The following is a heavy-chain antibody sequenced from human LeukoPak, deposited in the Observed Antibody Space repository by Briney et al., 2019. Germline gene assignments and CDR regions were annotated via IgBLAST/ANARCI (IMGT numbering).Heavy chain of an antibody. CDR3: AGVYYYDSSGYRRPFDY. CDR1: GFTVSSNY. V-gene: IGHV3-53*01. Sequence: GGSLRLSCAASGFTVSSNYMSWVRQAPGKGLEWVSVIYSGGSTYYADSVKGRFTISRDNSKNTLYLQMNSLRAEDTAVYYCAGVYYYDSSGYRRPFDYWGQGALVTVSS. J-gene: IGHJ4*02. D-gene: IGHD3-22*01. CDR2: IYSGGST.